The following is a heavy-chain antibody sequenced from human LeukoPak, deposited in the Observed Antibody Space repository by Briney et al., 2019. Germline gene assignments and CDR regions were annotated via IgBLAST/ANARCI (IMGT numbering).Heavy chain of an antibody. CDR3: AKGTLGSWYYFDY. J-gene: IGHJ4*02. V-gene: IGHV3-23*01. Sequence: GGSLRLSCAASGFTFGSSAMSWVRQAPGKGPEWVSTFSRSGPDTYYADSVKGRFTIFRDNSKNTLYLQMNSLRAEDTAVYYCAKGTLGSWYYFDYWGQGTLVTVSS. D-gene: IGHD6-13*01. CDR1: GFTFGSSA. CDR2: FSRSGPDT.